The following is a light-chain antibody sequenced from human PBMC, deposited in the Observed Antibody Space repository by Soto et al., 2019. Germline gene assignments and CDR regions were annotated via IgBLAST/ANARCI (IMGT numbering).Light chain of an antibody. J-gene: IGLJ1*01. CDR2: DVS. CDR3: CSYAGSYTYV. V-gene: IGLV2-11*01. Sequence: QSVLTQPRSVSGSPGQSVTISCTGTISDVGGYNYVSWYQQHPGKAPKLMIYDVSKRPSGAPDRFSGSKSGNTASLTISGLQAEDEADYYCCSYAGSYTYVFGTGTKVTV. CDR1: ISDVGGYNY.